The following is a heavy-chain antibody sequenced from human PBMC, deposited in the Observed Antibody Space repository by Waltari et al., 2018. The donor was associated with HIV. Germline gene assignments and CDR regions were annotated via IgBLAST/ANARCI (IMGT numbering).Heavy chain of an antibody. Sequence: EVQLLESGGGLVQPGGSLRLSCAASGFTFSSYAMSWVPQAPGKGLQWVSIISGSGSTTYSADSVKGRVTISRDNSENTLYLQINSLRAEDTAVYYCAKGAFDMVVVSALDSWGHGTLVTVSS. D-gene: IGHD2-21*01. CDR1: GFTFSSYA. CDR3: AKGAFDMVVVSALDS. CDR2: ISGSGSTT. J-gene: IGHJ5*01. V-gene: IGHV3-23*01.